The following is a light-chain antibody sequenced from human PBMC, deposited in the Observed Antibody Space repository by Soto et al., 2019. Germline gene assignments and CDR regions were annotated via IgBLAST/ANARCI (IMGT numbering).Light chain of an antibody. CDR1: SSDVGSYDY. CDR3: SSYTSSGTYV. CDR2: EVS. V-gene: IGLV2-14*01. Sequence: ALTQPASVSGSPGQSITISCTGTSSDVGSYDYVSWYQQHPGKAPKLMIYEVSNRPSGVSNRFSGSKSGNTASLTISGLQAEDEADYYCSSYTSSGTYVFGAGTKVTVL. J-gene: IGLJ1*01.